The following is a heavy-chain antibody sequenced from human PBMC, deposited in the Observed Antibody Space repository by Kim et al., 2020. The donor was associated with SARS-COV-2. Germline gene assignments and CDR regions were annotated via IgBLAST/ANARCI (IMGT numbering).Heavy chain of an antibody. Sequence: GGSLILSCAASGFTFSGSAMHWVRQASGKGLEWVGRIRSKANSYATAYAASVKGRFTISRDDSKNTAYLQMNSLKTEDTAVYYCTRALDGLWFGESNYYYGMDVWGQGTTVTVSS. CDR1: GFTFSGSA. V-gene: IGHV3-73*01. CDR2: IRSKANSYAT. CDR3: TRALDGLWFGESNYYYGMDV. D-gene: IGHD3-10*01. J-gene: IGHJ6*02.